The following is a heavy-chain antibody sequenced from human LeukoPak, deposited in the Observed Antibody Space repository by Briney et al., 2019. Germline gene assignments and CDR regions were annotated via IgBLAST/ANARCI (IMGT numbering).Heavy chain of an antibody. Sequence: GGSLRLSCAASGFTFSSYAMSWVRQAPGKGLEWVSAISGSGGSTYYADSVKGRFTISRDNSKNTLYLQMNSLRAEDTAVYYCAKRGYTIFGVVTVGAFDIWGQGTMVTVSS. V-gene: IGHV3-23*01. CDR1: GFTFSSYA. CDR3: AKRGYTIFGVVTVGAFDI. J-gene: IGHJ3*02. CDR2: ISGSGGST. D-gene: IGHD3-3*01.